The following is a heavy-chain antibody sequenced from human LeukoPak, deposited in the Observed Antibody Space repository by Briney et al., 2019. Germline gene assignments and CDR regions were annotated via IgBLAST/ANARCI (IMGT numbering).Heavy chain of an antibody. CDR2: IFYSGSH. V-gene: IGHV4-39*01. D-gene: IGHD2-2*01. CDR1: GGSISSTSYY. Sequence: SETLSLTCTVSGGSISSTSYYWGWIRQPPGQELEWIGSIFYSGSHYYNPSLKSRVTISVDTSKNQFSLKLTSVTAADTAMYYCARLRGVPAADYWGQGTLVTVPS. J-gene: IGHJ4*02. CDR3: ARLRGVPAADY.